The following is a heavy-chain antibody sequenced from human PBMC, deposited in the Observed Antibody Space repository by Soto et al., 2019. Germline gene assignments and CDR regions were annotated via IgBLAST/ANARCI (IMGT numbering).Heavy chain of an antibody. Sequence: LRLSCAASGFTFSSYAMHWVRQAPGKGLEWVAVISYDGSNKYYADSVKGRFTISRDNSKNTLYLQMNSLRAGDTAVYYCARGTVSLLLLDWGQGTLVTVSS. CDR2: ISYDGSNK. V-gene: IGHV3-30-3*01. J-gene: IGHJ4*02. CDR3: ARGTVSLLLLD. CDR1: GFTFSSYA. D-gene: IGHD2-15*01.